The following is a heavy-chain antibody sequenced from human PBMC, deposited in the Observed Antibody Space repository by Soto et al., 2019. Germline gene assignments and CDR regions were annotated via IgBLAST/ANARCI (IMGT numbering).Heavy chain of an antibody. Sequence: SETLSLTCAVYGGSFSGYYWSWIRQPPGKGLEWIGEIDHSGSTNYNPSLKSRVTISVDTSKNQFSLKLSSVTAADTAVYYCARGQTLGIAVVHIRRNLFDPCGPG. CDR1: GGSFSGYY. CDR3: ARGQTLGIAVVHIRRNLFDP. CDR2: IDHSGST. D-gene: IGHD6-19*01. V-gene: IGHV4-34*01. J-gene: IGHJ5*02.